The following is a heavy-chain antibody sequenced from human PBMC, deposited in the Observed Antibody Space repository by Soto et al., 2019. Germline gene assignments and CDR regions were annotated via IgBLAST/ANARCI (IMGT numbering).Heavy chain of an antibody. CDR1: GFTFSSYS. CDR2: ISSSSSTI. Sequence: EVQLVESGGGLVQPGGSLRLSCAASGFTFSSYSINWVRQAPGKGLEWVSYISSSSSTIYYADSVKGRFTISRDNAKNSLYLQMNSLRAEDTAVYYCARDREQLVNIVCDYWGQGTLVTVSS. J-gene: IGHJ4*02. V-gene: IGHV3-48*01. CDR3: ARDREQLVNIVCDY. D-gene: IGHD6-6*01.